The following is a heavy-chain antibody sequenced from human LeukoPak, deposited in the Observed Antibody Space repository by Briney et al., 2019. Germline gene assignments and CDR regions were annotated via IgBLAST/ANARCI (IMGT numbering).Heavy chain of an antibody. J-gene: IGHJ4*02. V-gene: IGHV3-7*01. Sequence: GGSLRLSCAASEFTFSSYWMSWVRQAPGKGLEWVANIKQDGSEKYYVDSVKGRFIISRDNAKNSLYLQMNSLRAEDTAVYYCARDWFGSLDYWGQGTLVTVSS. CDR3: ARDWFGSLDY. D-gene: IGHD3-10*01. CDR1: EFTFSSYW. CDR2: IKQDGSEK.